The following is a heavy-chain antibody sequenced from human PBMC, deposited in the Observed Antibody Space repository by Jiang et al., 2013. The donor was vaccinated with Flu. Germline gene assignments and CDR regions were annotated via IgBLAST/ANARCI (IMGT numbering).Heavy chain of an antibody. J-gene: IGHJ6*02. CDR3: ARDWGSYDVLTGYYATLYGMDV. D-gene: IGHD3-9*01. CDR2: TYYRSKWYN. CDR1: GDSVSSNSAA. Sequence: SGDSVSSNSAAWNWIRQSPSRGLEWLGRTYYRSKWYNDYAVSVKSRITINPDTSKNQFSLQLNSVTPEDTAVYYCARDWGSYDVLTGYYATLYGMDVWGQGTTVTVSS. V-gene: IGHV6-1*01.